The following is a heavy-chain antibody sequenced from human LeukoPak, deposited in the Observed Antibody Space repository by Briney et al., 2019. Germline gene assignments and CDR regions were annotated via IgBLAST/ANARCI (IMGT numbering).Heavy chain of an antibody. CDR2: ITYSGGT. Sequence: SETLSLTCTVSGGSISSYYWSWIRQPPGQGLEWIGYITYSGGTNYNPSLKSRVTISVDTSKNQFSLKLSSVTAADTAVYYCARVGYYARAFDIWGQGTMVTVSS. J-gene: IGHJ3*02. V-gene: IGHV4-59*01. CDR3: ARVGYYARAFDI. CDR1: GGSISSYY. D-gene: IGHD3-10*01.